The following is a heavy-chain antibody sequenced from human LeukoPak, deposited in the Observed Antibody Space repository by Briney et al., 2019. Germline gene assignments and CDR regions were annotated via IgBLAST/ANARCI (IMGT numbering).Heavy chain of an antibody. Sequence: SETLSLTCTVSGGSISSYYWSWIRQPPGKGLEWIGYTYYSGSTNYNPSLKSRVTISVDTSKNQFSLKLSSVTAADTAVYYCARGRTRVRGVLDYWGQGTLVTVSS. CDR1: GGSISSYY. J-gene: IGHJ4*02. V-gene: IGHV4-59*01. D-gene: IGHD3-10*01. CDR3: ARGRTRVRGVLDY. CDR2: TYYSGST.